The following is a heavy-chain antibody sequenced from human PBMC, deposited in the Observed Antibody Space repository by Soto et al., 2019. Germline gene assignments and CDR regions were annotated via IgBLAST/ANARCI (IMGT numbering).Heavy chain of an antibody. CDR3: ANRNDYGSGSYFPFDH. J-gene: IGHJ4*02. CDR2: ISGSGGST. Sequence: AGGSLRLSCAASGFTFSSCGMSWVRQAPGKGLEWVSSISGSGGSTYYADSVKGRFTISRDNSKNTLYLQMSSLRAEDTAVYYCANRNDYGSGSYFPFDHWGQGTLVTVSS. CDR1: GFTFSSCG. D-gene: IGHD3-10*01. V-gene: IGHV3-23*01.